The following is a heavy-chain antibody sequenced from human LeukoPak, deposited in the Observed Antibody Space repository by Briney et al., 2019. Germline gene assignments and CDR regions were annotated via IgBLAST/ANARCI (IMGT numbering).Heavy chain of an antibody. V-gene: IGHV6-1*01. J-gene: IGHJ3*02. CDR2: TYYRSKWYN. Sequence: SQTRSLTCAISGDSVSSNSAAWNWIRQSPSRGLEWLGRTYYRSKWYNDYAVSVKSRITINPDTSKNQFSLQLNSVTPEDTAVYYCAREEVYYGDFAIDAFDIWGQGTMVTVSS. CDR3: AREEVYYGDFAIDAFDI. CDR1: GDSVSSNSAA. D-gene: IGHD4-17*01.